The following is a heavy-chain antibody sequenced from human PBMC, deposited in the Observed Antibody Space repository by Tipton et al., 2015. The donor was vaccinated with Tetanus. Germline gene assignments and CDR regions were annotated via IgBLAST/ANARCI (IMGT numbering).Heavy chain of an antibody. D-gene: IGHD6-19*01. CDR3: VRDGGSSGWLAY. J-gene: IGHJ4*02. CDR1: GFTFNTYA. CDR2: IFGSGVGT. Sequence: SLRLSCAASGFTFNTYAMSWVRQAPGKGLEWVAGIFGSGVGTYYVDSVKGRFSISRDNAKNTLYLQMNSLRVEDTAVYYCVRDGGSSGWLAYWGQGTLVTVSS. V-gene: IGHV3-23*01.